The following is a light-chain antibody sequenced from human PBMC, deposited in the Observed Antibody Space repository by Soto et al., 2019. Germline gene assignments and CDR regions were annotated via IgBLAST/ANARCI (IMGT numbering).Light chain of an antibody. CDR1: QSVSSN. CDR2: GAS. CDR3: QQYNNWPPLT. J-gene: IGKJ4*01. Sequence: EIVMTQSPATLSLSPGERATLSCRASQSVSSNLAWYQQQPGHAPRLLIYGASTRATGIPARFIGSGSGTEVTLPISSLQSEDFAVYYCQQYNNWPPLTFGGGTKVEIK. V-gene: IGKV3-15*01.